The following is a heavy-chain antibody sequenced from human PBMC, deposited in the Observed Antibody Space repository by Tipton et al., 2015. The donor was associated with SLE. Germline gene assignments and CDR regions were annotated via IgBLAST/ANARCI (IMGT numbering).Heavy chain of an antibody. Sequence: QLVQSGAEVKKPGASVKVSCKASGNTFTTYDINWVRQATGQGLEWMGWMNPNSGNTGYAQKFQGRVAMTRNTSISTACMELSSLTSEDTAVYFCANLAVTGQDYWGQGTLVTVSS. D-gene: IGHD6-19*01. J-gene: IGHJ4*02. CDR1: GNTFTTYD. CDR2: MNPNSGNT. V-gene: IGHV1-8*01. CDR3: ANLAVTGQDY.